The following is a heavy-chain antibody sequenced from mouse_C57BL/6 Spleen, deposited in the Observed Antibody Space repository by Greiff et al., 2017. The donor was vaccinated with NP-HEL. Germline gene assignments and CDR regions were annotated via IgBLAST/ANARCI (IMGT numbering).Heavy chain of an antibody. Sequence: DVKLVESGGGLVQPGESLKLSCESNEYEFPSHDMSWVRKTPEKRLELVAAINSDGGSTDYPDTMERRFIISRDNTKKTLYLQMISLRSEDTALYYCARYDGTTGAMDYWGQGTSVTVSS. D-gene: IGHD2-3*01. CDR2: INSDGGST. CDR3: ARYDGTTGAMDY. V-gene: IGHV5-2*01. J-gene: IGHJ4*01. CDR1: EYEFPSHD.